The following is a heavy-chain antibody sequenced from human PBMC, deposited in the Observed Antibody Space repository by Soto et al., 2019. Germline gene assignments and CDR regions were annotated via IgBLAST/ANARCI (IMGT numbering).Heavy chain of an antibody. CDR3: ASRTPIGSSGLDY. V-gene: IGHV4-34*01. CDR1: GGSFSGYY. Sequence: QVQLQQWGAGLLKPSETLSLTCAVYGGSFSGYYWSWIRQPPGKGLEWIGEINHSGSTNYNPSLKSRVTISVDTSKNQFSLKLSSVTAADTAVYYCASRTPIGSSGLDYWGQGTLVTVSS. D-gene: IGHD6-19*01. CDR2: INHSGST. J-gene: IGHJ4*02.